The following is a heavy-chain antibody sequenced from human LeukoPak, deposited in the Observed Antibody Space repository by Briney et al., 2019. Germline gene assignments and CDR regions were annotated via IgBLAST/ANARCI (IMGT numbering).Heavy chain of an antibody. Sequence: ASVKVSCKASGYTFTSYYMHWVRQAPGQGLEWMGIINPSGGSTSYAQKFQGRVTMTRNTSISTAYMELSSLRSEDTAVYYCARGGYGSGSYYNAENWFDPWGQGTLVTVSS. CDR1: GYTFTSYY. CDR3: ARGGYGSGSYYNAENWFDP. CDR2: INPSGGST. D-gene: IGHD3-10*01. J-gene: IGHJ5*02. V-gene: IGHV1-46*01.